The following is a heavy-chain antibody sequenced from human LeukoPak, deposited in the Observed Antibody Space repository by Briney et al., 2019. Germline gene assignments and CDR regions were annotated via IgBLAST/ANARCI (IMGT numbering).Heavy chain of an antibody. CDR2: IYYSGST. J-gene: IGHJ4*02. V-gene: IGHV4-31*11. CDR1: GGSFSGYY. CDR3: ARDSGGLLYY. D-gene: IGHD3-16*01. Sequence: PSETLSLTCAVYGGSFSGYYWSWIRQHPGKGLEWIGYIYYSGSTYYNPSLKSRVTISVDTSKNQFSLKLSSVTAADTAVYYCARDSGGLLYYWGQGTLVTVSS.